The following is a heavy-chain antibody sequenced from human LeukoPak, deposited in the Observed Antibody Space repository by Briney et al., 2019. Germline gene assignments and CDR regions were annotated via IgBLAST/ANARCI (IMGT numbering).Heavy chain of an antibody. CDR1: GYSISSGYY. J-gene: IGHJ4*02. D-gene: IGHD3-3*01. V-gene: IGHV4-38-2*02. Sequence: SETLSLTCTVSGYSISSGYYYGWIRQPPWNELQRTGSVYHSGSNYYNPYLKSRVTISMDKSKNQFSLKLTAVTAADTAVYYCGSQKEWSLTEYHFDYWGQGTLVTVSS. CDR2: VYHSGSN. CDR3: GSQKEWSLTEYHFDY.